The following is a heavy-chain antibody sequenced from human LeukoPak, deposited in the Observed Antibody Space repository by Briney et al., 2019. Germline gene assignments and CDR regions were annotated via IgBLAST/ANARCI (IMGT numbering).Heavy chain of an antibody. CDR2: IYYSGST. CDR3: ARQITFGGVNQDWYFDL. Sequence: SETLSLTCTVSGGSISSGDYYWSWIRQPPGKGLEWIGYIYYSGSTYYNPSLKSRVTISVDTSKNQFSLKLSSVTAADTAVYYCARQITFGGVNQDWYFDLWGRGTLVTVSS. D-gene: IGHD3-16*01. V-gene: IGHV4-30-4*01. CDR1: GGSISSGDYY. J-gene: IGHJ2*01.